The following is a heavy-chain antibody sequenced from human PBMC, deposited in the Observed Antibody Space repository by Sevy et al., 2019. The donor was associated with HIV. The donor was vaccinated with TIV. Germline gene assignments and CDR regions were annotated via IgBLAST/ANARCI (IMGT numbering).Heavy chain of an antibody. CDR3: ARGYCSSTSCYFAVLMVYVQYNWFDP. CDR1: GYTFTGYY. Sequence: ASVKVSCKASGYTFTGYYMHWVRQAPGQGLEWMGWINPNSGGTNYAQKFQGRVTMTRDTSINTAYMELSRLGSDDTAVYYCARGYCSSTSCYFAVLMVYVQYNWFDPWGQGTLVTVSS. V-gene: IGHV1-2*02. CDR2: INPNSGGT. D-gene: IGHD2-2*01. J-gene: IGHJ5*02.